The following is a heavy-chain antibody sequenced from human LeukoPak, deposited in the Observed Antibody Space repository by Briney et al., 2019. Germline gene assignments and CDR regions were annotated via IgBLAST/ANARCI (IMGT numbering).Heavy chain of an antibody. J-gene: IGHJ3*02. CDR3: ARQIAVAGEWAFDI. CDR2: IYYSGST. Sequence: PSETLSLTCTVSGGSISSSYWSWIRQPPGKGLEWIGYIYYSGSTNYNPSLKSRVTMSVDTSKNQFSLKVTSVTAADTAVYYCARQIAVAGEWAFDIWGQGTMVTVSS. V-gene: IGHV4-59*08. CDR1: GGSISSSY. D-gene: IGHD6-19*01.